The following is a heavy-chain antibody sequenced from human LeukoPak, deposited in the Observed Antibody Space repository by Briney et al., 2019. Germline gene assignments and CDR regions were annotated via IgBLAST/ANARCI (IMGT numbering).Heavy chain of an antibody. D-gene: IGHD3-22*01. J-gene: IGHJ4*02. CDR2: ISGSGGST. V-gene: IGHV3-23*01. CDR3: AKSDDSSGYWGGYFDY. CDR1: GFTFSSSG. Sequence: GGTLRLSCAASGFTFSSSGMSWVRQALGKGLEWVSAISGSGGSTYYADSVKGRFTISRDNSKNTLYLQMNSLRAEDTAVYYCAKSDDSSGYWGGYFDYWGQGTLVTVSS.